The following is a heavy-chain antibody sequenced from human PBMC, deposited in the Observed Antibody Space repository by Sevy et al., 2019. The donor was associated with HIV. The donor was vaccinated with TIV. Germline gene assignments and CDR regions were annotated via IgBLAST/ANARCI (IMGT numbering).Heavy chain of an antibody. CDR2: INHSGST. J-gene: IGHJ3*02. CDR1: GGSFSGYY. D-gene: IGHD2-2*01. Sequence: SETLSLTCAVYGGSFSGYYWSWIRQPPGKGLEWIGEINHSGSTNYNPSLKSRLTISVDTSKNQLSLKLSTLTAADTAVYYCARHCGSTSCSHAFDIWGQGTMVTVSS. V-gene: IGHV4-34*01. CDR3: ARHCGSTSCSHAFDI.